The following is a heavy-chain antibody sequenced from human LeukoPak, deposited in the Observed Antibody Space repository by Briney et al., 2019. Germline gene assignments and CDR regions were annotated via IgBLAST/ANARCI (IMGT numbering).Heavy chain of an antibody. CDR1: GFTFSSYG. J-gene: IGHJ6*03. V-gene: IGHV3-30*02. CDR2: IRYDGSNK. CDR3: ARGGWDTIFGVVMRPYYYYYMDV. Sequence: GGSLRLSCAASGFTFSSYGMHWVRQAPGKGLEWVAFIRYDGSNKYYADSVKGRFTISRDNSKNTLYLQMNSLRAEDTAVYYCARGGWDTIFGVVMRPYYYYYMDVWGKGTTVTVSS. D-gene: IGHD3-3*01.